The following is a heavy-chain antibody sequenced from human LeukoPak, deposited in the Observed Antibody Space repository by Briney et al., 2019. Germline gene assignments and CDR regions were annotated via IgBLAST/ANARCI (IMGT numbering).Heavy chain of an antibody. CDR3: ARQIAAAGTRYFDY. CDR2: IYYSGST. CDR1: GGSISSSSYY. J-gene: IGHJ4*02. Sequence: SETLSLTCTVSGGSISSSSYYWGWIRQPPGKGLEWIGSIYYSGSTYYNPSLKGRVTISVDTSKNQFSLKLSSVTAADTAVYYCARQIAAAGTRYFDYWGQGTLVTVSS. D-gene: IGHD6-13*01. V-gene: IGHV4-39*01.